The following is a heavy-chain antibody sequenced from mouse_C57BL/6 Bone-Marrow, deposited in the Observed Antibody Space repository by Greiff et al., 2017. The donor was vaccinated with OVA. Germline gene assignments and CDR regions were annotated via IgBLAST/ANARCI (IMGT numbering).Heavy chain of an antibody. CDR2: ISDGGSYT. V-gene: IGHV5-4*01. CDR3: ARALPFAY. D-gene: IGHD2-10*01. J-gene: IGHJ3*01. CDR1: GFTFSSYV. Sequence: EVQLVESGGGLVKPGGSLKLSCAASGFTFSSYVMSWVRQTPEKRLEWVATISDGGSYTYYPDNVKGRFTISRDNAKNNLYLQMSHLKSEDTAMYYCARALPFAYWGQGTLVTVSA.